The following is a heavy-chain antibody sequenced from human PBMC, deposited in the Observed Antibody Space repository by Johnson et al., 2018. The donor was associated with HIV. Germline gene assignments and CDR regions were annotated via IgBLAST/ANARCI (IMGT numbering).Heavy chain of an antibody. V-gene: IGHV3-9*01. CDR2: ISWNSGSI. Sequence: DVQLVESRGGFVQPGRSLRLSCAASGFPFDAYAMHWVRQAPGKGLEWVSGISWNSGSIGYADSVKGRFTISLDNAKNSLYLQMNSLRAEDTAVYYCAKGDIVVVPAADYSSSSVDIWGQGTMVTVSS. CDR3: AKGDIVVVPAADYSSSSVDI. CDR1: GFPFDAYA. J-gene: IGHJ3*02. D-gene: IGHD2-2*01.